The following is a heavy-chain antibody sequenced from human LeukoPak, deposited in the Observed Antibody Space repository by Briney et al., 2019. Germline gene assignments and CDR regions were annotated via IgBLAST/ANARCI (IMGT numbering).Heavy chain of an antibody. Sequence: ASVKVSCKASGYTFTSYGISWVRQAPGQGLEWMGWISAYNGNTNYAQKLQGRGTMTTDTSTSTAYMELRSLRSDDTAVYYCARDRSILIWFGESLYPVDYWGQGTLVTVSS. D-gene: IGHD3-10*01. CDR2: ISAYNGNT. V-gene: IGHV1-18*01. J-gene: IGHJ4*02. CDR3: ARDRSILIWFGESLYPVDY. CDR1: GYTFTSYG.